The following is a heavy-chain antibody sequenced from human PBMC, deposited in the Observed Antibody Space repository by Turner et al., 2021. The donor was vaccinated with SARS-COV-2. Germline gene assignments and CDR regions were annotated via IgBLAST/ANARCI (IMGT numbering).Heavy chain of an antibody. Sequence: QLQLQESGPGLVKPSATLSLTCTVSSGSISSSAYYWGWIRQPPGKGLEWSGSFFYSGSTYYSPSLKSRITISVDTSKNQFSLNLSSVTAADTAVYYCARQVSILGRWLAPFDSWGQGTLVTVSS. CDR3: ARQVSILGRWLAPFDS. D-gene: IGHD6-19*01. CDR2: FFYSGST. V-gene: IGHV4-39*01. CDR1: SGSISSSAYY. J-gene: IGHJ4*02.